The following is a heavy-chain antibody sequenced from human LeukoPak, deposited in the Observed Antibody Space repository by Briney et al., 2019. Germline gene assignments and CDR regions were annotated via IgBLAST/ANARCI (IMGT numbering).Heavy chain of an antibody. CDR2: ISSSSSYI. CDR1: GFTFSSYS. CDR3: ARRYPMGYFDY. D-gene: IGHD1-1*01. Sequence: GSLRLSCAGSGFTFSSYSMNWARQAPGKGLEWVSSISSSSSYIYYADSVKGRFTISRDNAKNSLYLQMNSLRAEDTAVYYCARRYPMGYFDYWGQGTLVTVSS. J-gene: IGHJ4*02. V-gene: IGHV3-21*01.